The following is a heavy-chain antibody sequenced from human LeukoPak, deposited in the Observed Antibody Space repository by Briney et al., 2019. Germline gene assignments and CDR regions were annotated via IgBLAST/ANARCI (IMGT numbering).Heavy chain of an antibody. J-gene: IGHJ6*03. CDR3: AREVISQLWLKEYYYYYYMDV. V-gene: IGHV3-20*04. Sequence: GSLRLSCAASGFTFDDYGMSWVRQAPGKGLEWVSGINWNGGSTGYAGSVKGRFTISRDNAKNSLYLQMNSLRAEDTALYYCAREVISQLWLKEYYYYYYMDVWGKGTTVTVSS. CDR1: GFTFDDYG. CDR2: INWNGGST. D-gene: IGHD5-18*01.